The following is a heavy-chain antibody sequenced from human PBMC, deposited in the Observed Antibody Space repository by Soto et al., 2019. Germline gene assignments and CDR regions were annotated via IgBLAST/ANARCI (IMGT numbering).Heavy chain of an antibody. CDR1: GYSFTDYH. CDR3: ARGDSTDCSNWVGSFFYNHDMDV. Sequence: ASVKVSCKASGYSFTDYHIHWVRQAPGQGLEWLGRINPKSGGTSTAQKFQGWVTMTTDTSISTASMELTRLTSDDTAIYYCARGDSTDCSNWVGSFFYNHDMDVWGQGPTVTVSS. V-gene: IGHV1-2*04. CDR2: INPKSGGT. D-gene: IGHD7-27*01. J-gene: IGHJ6*02.